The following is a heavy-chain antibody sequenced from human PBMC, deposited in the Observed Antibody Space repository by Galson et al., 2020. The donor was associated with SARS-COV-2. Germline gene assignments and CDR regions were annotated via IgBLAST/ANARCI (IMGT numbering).Heavy chain of an antibody. J-gene: IGHJ4*02. Sequence: GGSLRLSCAASGFTFSSYAMSWVRQAPGKGLEWVSAISGSGGSTYYADSVKGRFTISRDNSKNTLYLQMNSLRAEDTAVYYCAKGERITMIGVVTGFSYWGQGTLVTVSS. CDR1: GFTFSSYA. V-gene: IGHV3-23*01. CDR2: ISGSGGST. D-gene: IGHD3-22*01. CDR3: AKGERITMIGVVTGFSY.